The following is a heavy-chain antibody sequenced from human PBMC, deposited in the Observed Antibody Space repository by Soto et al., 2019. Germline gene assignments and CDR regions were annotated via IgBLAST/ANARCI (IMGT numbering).Heavy chain of an antibody. J-gene: IGHJ4*02. Sequence: QVQLVQYGAEVKKPGSSVKVSCKASGGTFNNYGMCWVRQAPGQGLEWMGGIIPMIGRTNYAQKFQGRLTLTADASRSTADMELRSLRSDDTAVYYCASWDYDVLTGYSYDDWGQGTLVTVSS. CDR3: ASWDYDVLTGYSYDD. D-gene: IGHD3-9*01. V-gene: IGHV1-69*01. CDR2: IIPMIGRT. CDR1: GGTFNNYG.